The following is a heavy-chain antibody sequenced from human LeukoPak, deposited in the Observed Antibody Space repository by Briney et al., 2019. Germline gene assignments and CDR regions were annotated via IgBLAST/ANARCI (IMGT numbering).Heavy chain of an antibody. J-gene: IGHJ4*01. CDR3: ARQNPTASGQGLDY. CDR1: GGHIRGSY. CDR2: IHYRGST. D-gene: IGHD3-10*01. Sequence: SETLSLTCTVSGGHIRGSYWSWIRQPPRKGLEWIGYIHYRGSTNTTPSLTSLVTFSVDTSKSQFSLEFTSVTAADTAVYYCARQNPTASGQGLDYWGQGTLVTVSS. V-gene: IGHV4-59*08.